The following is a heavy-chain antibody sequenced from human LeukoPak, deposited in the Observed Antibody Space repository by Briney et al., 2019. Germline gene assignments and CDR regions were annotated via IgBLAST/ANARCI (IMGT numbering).Heavy chain of an antibody. Sequence: ASVKVSCKASGYTFTSYYMHWVRQAPGQGLEWMGWMNPNSGNTGYAQKFQGRVTMTRNTSISTAYMELSSLRSEDTAVYYCASEYGGSNHWGQGTLVTVSS. D-gene: IGHD4/OR15-4a*01. V-gene: IGHV1-8*02. CDR2: MNPNSGNT. CDR1: GYTFTSYY. CDR3: ASEYGGSNH. J-gene: IGHJ5*02.